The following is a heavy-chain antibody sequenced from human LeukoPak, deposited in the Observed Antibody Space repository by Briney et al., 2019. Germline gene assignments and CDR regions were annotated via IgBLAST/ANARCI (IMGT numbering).Heavy chain of an antibody. Sequence: SETLSLTCAVYGGSFSGYYWSWIRQPPGKGLEWIGEINHSGSTNYNPYLHSRVTMSLDTSKNHFSLSLNSVTAADAAVYFCAGGIGYATSPADHLGQGTLVIVSS. D-gene: IGHD2-2*01. CDR1: GGSFSGYY. V-gene: IGHV4-34*01. J-gene: IGHJ5*02. CDR3: AGGIGYATSPADH. CDR2: INHSGST.